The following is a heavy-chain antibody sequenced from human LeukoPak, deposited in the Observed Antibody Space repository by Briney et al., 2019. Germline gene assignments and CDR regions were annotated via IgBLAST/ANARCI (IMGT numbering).Heavy chain of an antibody. J-gene: IGHJ4*02. Sequence: GGSLRLSCVASGFTFSFYGMSWVRQAPGKGLEWVSALSGSGGTTYYADFMKGRFTISRDNSKNTLYLQMNSLRAEDTAVYYCARDRVGATLYFDYWGQGTLVTVSS. D-gene: IGHD1-26*01. CDR3: ARDRVGATLYFDY. CDR2: LSGSGGTT. V-gene: IGHV3-23*01. CDR1: GFTFSFYG.